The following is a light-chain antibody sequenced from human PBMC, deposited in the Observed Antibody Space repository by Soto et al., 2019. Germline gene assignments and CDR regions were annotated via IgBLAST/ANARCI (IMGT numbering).Light chain of an antibody. CDR3: VLYMGSGISV. CDR2: DTN. CDR1: SDSVSSSYY. V-gene: IGLV8-61*01. Sequence: QAVVTQEPSFSVSPGGTVTLTCGLTSDSVSSSYYLSWYQQTPGQAPRTLIYDTNTRSSGVPDRFSGSILGNKAALTITGAQADDESDYYCVLYMGSGISVFGGGTKLTVL. J-gene: IGLJ3*02.